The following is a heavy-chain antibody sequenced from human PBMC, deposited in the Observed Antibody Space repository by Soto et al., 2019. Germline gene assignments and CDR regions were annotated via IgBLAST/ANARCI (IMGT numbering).Heavy chain of an antibody. CDR2: IWYDGSNT. D-gene: IGHD5-12*01. CDR3: ARDFSMVIVAPGY. J-gene: IGHJ4*02. CDR1: GFTFRSYA. Sequence: GGSPRLSRAAAGFTFRSYALHWVRPAPGKGLEWVGFIWYDGSNTFYAESVKGRFTISRDNSKNTVYLQINALRAEDTAVYYCARDFSMVIVAPGYWGQGTLVTVSS. V-gene: IGHV3-33*01.